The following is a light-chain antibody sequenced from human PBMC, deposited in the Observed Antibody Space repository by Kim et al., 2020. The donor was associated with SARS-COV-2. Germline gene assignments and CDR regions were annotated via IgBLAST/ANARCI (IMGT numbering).Light chain of an antibody. J-gene: IGLJ3*02. Sequence: GKTVTISCTRSSGSMASSYVQWFQQRPASAPTTVIYEDHHRPSGVPDRFSGSTDRSSNSASLTISGLEFEDEADYYCQSYDNTNWVLGGGTKLTVL. V-gene: IGLV6-57*03. CDR1: SGSMASSY. CDR2: EDH. CDR3: QSYDNTNWV.